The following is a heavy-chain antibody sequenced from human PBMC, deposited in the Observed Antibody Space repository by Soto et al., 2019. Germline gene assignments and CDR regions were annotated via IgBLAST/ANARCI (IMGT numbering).Heavy chain of an antibody. D-gene: IGHD5-12*01. J-gene: IGHJ4*02. V-gene: IGHV4-31*03. CDR3: ARSKMATTGPYFDF. Sequence: SETLSLTCNVSGGSISSGDYYWSWIRQHPGKGLEWIGYIYYSGTTYYNPSLKSRLIISVDTSKNQFSLRLSSATAADTAVYYCARSKMATTGPYFDFWGQGTLVTVSS. CDR1: GGSISSGDYY. CDR2: IYYSGTT.